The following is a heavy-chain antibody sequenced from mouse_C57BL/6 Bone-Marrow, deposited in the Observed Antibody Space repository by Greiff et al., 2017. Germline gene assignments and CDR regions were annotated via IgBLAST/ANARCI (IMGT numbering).Heavy chain of an antibody. CDR3: ARRIYDGYLYYFDY. V-gene: IGHV1-53*01. CDR2: INPSNGGT. Sequence: VQLQQPGTELVKPGASVKLSCKASGYTFTSYWMHWVKQRPGQGLEWIGNINPSNGGTNYNEKFKSKATLTVDKSSSTAYMELRSLTSEDSAVYFWARRIYDGYLYYFDYWGQGTTLTVSS. J-gene: IGHJ2*01. D-gene: IGHD2-3*01. CDR1: GYTFTSYW.